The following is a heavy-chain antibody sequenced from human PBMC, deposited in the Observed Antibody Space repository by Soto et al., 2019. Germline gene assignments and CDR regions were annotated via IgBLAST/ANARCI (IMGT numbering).Heavy chain of an antibody. D-gene: IGHD4-4*01. CDR1: GYTFNSYY. Sequence: QVQLVQSGAEVKKPGASVKVSCKASGYTFNSYYIHWVRQAPGQGLGWMGWSNPISDVTGYPQSFQDRVTMTRDMTISSLYMELASLRADDTAVYSCVGVGLNSNYDFDYWGQGTLITVSS. CDR3: VGVGLNSNYDFDY. CDR2: SNPISDVT. J-gene: IGHJ4*02. V-gene: IGHV1-2*02.